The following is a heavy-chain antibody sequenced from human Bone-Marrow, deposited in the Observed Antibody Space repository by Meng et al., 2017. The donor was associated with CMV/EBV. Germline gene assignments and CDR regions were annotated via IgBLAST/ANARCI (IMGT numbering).Heavy chain of an antibody. D-gene: IGHD3-10*01. CDR2: ISWNGGGT. CDR3: VRWTYGSGSYNVFDY. V-gene: IGHV3-20*03. J-gene: IGHJ4*02. Sequence: SGFTFDGYGRSWVRQASGKGLEWVSAISWNGGGTDYGDPVKGRFTISRDNAKNSLYLEMNSLRAEDTALYYCVRWTYGSGSYNVFDYWGQGILVTVSS. CDR1: GFTFDGYG.